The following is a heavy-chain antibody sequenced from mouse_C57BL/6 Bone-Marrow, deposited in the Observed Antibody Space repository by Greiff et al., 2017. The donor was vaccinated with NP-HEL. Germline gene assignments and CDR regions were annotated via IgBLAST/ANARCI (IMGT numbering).Heavy chain of an antibody. CDR1: GYTFTNYW. Sequence: QVHVKQSGAELVRPGTSVKMSCKASGYTFTNYWIGWAKQRPGHGLEWIGDIYPGGGYTNYNEKFKGKATLTADKSSSTAYMQFSSLTSEDSAIYYCASGPYGSSYSWYFDVWGTGTTVTVSS. J-gene: IGHJ1*03. V-gene: IGHV1-63*01. CDR2: IYPGGGYT. CDR3: ASGPYGSSYSWYFDV. D-gene: IGHD1-1*01.